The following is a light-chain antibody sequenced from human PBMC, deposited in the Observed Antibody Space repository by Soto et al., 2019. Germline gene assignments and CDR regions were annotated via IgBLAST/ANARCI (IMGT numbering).Light chain of an antibody. CDR2: GAS. CDR1: QSVSSN. J-gene: IGKJ1*01. Sequence: EIVMTQSPATLSVSPGERATLSCRASQSVSSNLAWYQQKPGQAPRLLIYGASAKATGIPAKFSGSVSGTEFTLTISSLQSEDFVVYYCQQYNNWPMKFGQGTKVQIK. V-gene: IGKV3-15*01. CDR3: QQYNNWPMK.